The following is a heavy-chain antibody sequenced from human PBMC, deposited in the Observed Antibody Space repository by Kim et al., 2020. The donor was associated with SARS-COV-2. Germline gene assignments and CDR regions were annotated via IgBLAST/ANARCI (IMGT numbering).Heavy chain of an antibody. D-gene: IGHD6-6*01. J-gene: IGHJ6*02. Sequence: SETLSLTCTVSGGSVSSGSYYWSWIRQPPGKGLEWIGYIYYSGSTNYNPSLKSRVTISVDTSKNQFSLKLSSVTAADTAVYYCARESIAARRGGYYYYYGMDVWGQGTTVTVSS. CDR1: GGSVSSGSYY. V-gene: IGHV4-61*01. CDR3: ARESIAARRGGYYYYYGMDV. CDR2: IYYSGST.